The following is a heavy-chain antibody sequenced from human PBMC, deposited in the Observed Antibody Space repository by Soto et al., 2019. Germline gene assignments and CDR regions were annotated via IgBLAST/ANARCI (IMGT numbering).Heavy chain of an antibody. J-gene: IGHJ4*02. D-gene: IGHD5-18*01. CDR1: GYRFTTHY. V-gene: IGHV1-2*06. CDR3: ARDGNFALRGYSFGFDF. Sequence: SVKVSCKASGYRFTTHYIHWVRQAPGQGLEWMGRMNVGTGGTTYAHKFQGRVTMTRDTSIRTAYLEVSSVKSDDTAMYYCARDGNFALRGYSFGFDFWGQGTLVTVSS. CDR2: MNVGTGGT.